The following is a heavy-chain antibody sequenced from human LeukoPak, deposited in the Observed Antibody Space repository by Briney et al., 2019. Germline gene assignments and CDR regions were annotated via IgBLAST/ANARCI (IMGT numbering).Heavy chain of an antibody. CDR1: GGSFSGYY. D-gene: IGHD3-22*01. Sequence: SETLSLTCAVYGGSFSGYYSSWIRQPPGKGLEWIGEINHSGSTNYNPSLKSRVTISVDTSKNQFSLKLSSVTAADTAVYYCARGLPKPITMIVVVKSYNWFDPWGQGTLVTVSS. V-gene: IGHV4-34*01. J-gene: IGHJ5*02. CDR2: INHSGST. CDR3: ARGLPKPITMIVVVKSYNWFDP.